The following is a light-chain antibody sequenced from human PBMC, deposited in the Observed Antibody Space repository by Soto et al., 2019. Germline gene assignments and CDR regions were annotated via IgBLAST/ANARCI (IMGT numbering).Light chain of an antibody. J-gene: IGLJ3*02. CDR1: SSDVGGYNY. Sequence: QSVLTQPPSASGSPGQSVTISCTGTSSDVGGYNYVSWYQQHPGKAPKLMIYEVSKRPSGVPDRFSGSKSGNTASLTVSGLQAEDEAAYYSSSYAGSNNWVFGGGTQLTVL. CDR2: EVS. V-gene: IGLV2-8*01. CDR3: SSYAGSNNWV.